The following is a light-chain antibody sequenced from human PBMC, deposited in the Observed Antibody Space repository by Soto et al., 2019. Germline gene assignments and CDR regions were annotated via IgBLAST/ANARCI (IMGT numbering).Light chain of an antibody. J-gene: IGLJ1*01. V-gene: IGLV1-47*01. Sequence: QSVLTQPPSASGTPGQRVTISCSGSSSNIGSHYVYWYQLLPGTAPKLLIYWNDQRPSGVPDRFSGSKSGTSASLAISGLRPEDGADYYGAAGDDRWGGYVFGPGTKLPAL. CDR3: AAGDDRWGGYV. CDR2: WND. CDR1: SSNIGSHY.